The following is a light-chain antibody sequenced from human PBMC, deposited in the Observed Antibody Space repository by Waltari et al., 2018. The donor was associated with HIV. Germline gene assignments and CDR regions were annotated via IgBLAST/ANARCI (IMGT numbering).Light chain of an antibody. CDR3: MQTLQTRT. V-gene: IGKV2-28*01. J-gene: IGKJ5*01. Sequence: IVVTQSPLSLPVTPGEPASISCRSSQSLLHRSGYYYVDWYLQKPGQSPQLLIYLSSNRASGVPDRFSGSGSGTDFTLKISRVEAEDVGIYYCMQTLQTRTFGQGTRLDIK. CDR1: QSLLHRSGYYY. CDR2: LSS.